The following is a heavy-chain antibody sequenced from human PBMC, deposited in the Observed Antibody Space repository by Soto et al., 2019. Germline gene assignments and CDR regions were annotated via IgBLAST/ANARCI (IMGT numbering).Heavy chain of an antibody. CDR1: GFTFSNAW. V-gene: IGHV3-15*01. CDR3: TTWVSGYEHDTDY. D-gene: IGHD5-12*01. CDR2: IKSKTDGGTT. J-gene: IGHJ4*02. Sequence: GGSLRLSCAASGFTFSNAWMSWVRQAPGKGLEWVGRIKSKTDGGTTDYAAPVKGGFTISRDDSKNTLYLQMNSLKTEDTAVYYCTTWVSGYEHDTDYWGQGTLVTVSS.